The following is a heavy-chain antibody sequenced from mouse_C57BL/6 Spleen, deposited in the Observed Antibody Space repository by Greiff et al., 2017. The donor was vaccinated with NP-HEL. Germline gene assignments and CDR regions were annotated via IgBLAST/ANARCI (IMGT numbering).Heavy chain of an antibody. CDR2: IDPNSGGT. J-gene: IGHJ4*01. V-gene: IGHV1-72*01. CDR1: GYTFTSYW. CDR3: ASRNYDYDYAMDY. D-gene: IGHD2-4*01. Sequence: QVQLKQPGAELVKPGASVKLSCKASGYTFTSYWMHWVKQRPGRGLEWIGRIDPNSGGTKYNEKFKSKATLTVDKPSSTAYMQLSSLTSEDSAVYYCASRNYDYDYAMDYWGQGTSVTVSS.